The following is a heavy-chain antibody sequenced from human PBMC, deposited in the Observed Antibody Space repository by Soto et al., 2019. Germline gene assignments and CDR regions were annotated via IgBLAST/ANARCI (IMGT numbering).Heavy chain of an antibody. CDR1: GYSFTSYW. CDR2: IDPSDSYT. V-gene: IGHV5-10-1*01. D-gene: IGHD4-17*01. Sequence: GESLKISCKGSGYSFTSYWISWVRQMPGKGLEWMGRIDPSDSYTNYSPSFQGHVTISADKSISTAYLQWSSLKASDTAMYYCARHSYSLGLDYGDYSRPGWFDPWGQGTLVTVS. J-gene: IGHJ5*02. CDR3: ARHSYSLGLDYGDYSRPGWFDP.